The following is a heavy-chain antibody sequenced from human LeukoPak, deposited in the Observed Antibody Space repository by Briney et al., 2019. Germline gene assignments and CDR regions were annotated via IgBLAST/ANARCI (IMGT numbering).Heavy chain of an antibody. Sequence: ASVKVSCKASGYTFTCYDINWVRQATGQGLEWMGWMNPNSGNTGYAQKFQGRVTMTRNTSISTAYMELSSLRSEDTAVYYCARMSGGRDWFDPWGQGTLVTVSS. V-gene: IGHV1-8*01. CDR2: MNPNSGNT. CDR1: GYTFTCYD. D-gene: IGHD3-3*01. CDR3: ARMSGGRDWFDP. J-gene: IGHJ5*02.